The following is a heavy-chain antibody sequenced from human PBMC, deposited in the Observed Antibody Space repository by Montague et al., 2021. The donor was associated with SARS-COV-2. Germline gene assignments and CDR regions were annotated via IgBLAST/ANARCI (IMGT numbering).Heavy chain of an antibody. CDR1: GGSISSYY. CDR2: IYYSGST. D-gene: IGHD2-15*01. Sequence: SETLSLTCTVSGGSISSYYWSWIRQPPGKGLEWIGYIYYSGSTNYNPSXXSGVTISVDTSKNQFSLKLSSVTAAATAVYYCAGGDVMVVAANDYYYGMDVWGQGTTVTVSS. CDR3: AGGDVMVVAANDYYYGMDV. J-gene: IGHJ6*02. V-gene: IGHV4-59*01.